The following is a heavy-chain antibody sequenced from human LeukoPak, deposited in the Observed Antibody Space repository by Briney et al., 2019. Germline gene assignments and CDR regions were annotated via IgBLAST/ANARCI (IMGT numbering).Heavy chain of an antibody. CDR1: GFTFSSHE. V-gene: IGHV3-48*03. Sequence: GGSLRLSCAASGFTFSSHEMSWVRQAPGKRLEWVSYISGSGSTIYYTDSVKGRFTISRDNAKYSLYLQMNSLRAEDTAVYYCVRDPGITGTSYWGQGTLVTVSS. CDR3: VRDPGITGTSY. CDR2: ISGSGSTI. D-gene: IGHD1-20*01. J-gene: IGHJ4*02.